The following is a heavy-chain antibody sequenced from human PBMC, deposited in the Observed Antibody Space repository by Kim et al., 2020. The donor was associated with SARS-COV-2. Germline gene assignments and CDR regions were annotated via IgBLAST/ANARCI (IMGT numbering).Heavy chain of an antibody. J-gene: IGHJ4*02. D-gene: IGHD3-10*01. CDR3: ASEGAATMVRGVITFDY. V-gene: IGHV3-23*01. Sequence: VKVRFTISRDKSKTTLYLQMNSRRAEDTAVYYCASEGAATMVRGVITFDYWGQGTLVTVSS.